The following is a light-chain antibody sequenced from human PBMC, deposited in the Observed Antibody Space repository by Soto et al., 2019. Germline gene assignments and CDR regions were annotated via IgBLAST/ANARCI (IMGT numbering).Light chain of an antibody. CDR2: DVN. CDR1: SSDIGIYNY. CDR3: CSYAGRYTMV. V-gene: IGLV2-11*01. J-gene: IGLJ2*01. Sequence: QSALTQSRSVSGSPGQSVTISCSGSSSDIGIYNYVSWYQHHPGKVPKVLIYDVNKRPSGVPDRFSGSKSGNTASLTISGLQADDEAYYYCCSYAGRYTMVFGGGTQLTVL.